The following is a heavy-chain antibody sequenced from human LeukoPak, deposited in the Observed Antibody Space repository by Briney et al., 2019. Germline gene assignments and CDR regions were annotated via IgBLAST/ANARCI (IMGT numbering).Heavy chain of an antibody. D-gene: IGHD1-26*01. CDR1: GFIFSSYS. CDR2: ISGRSNYI. J-gene: IGHJ4*02. Sequence: GGSLRLSCAASGFIFSSYSMNWVRQAPGKGLEWVSSISGRSNYIFYADSVKGRFTISRDNAENSLYLQMNSLRAEDTAVYYCAREGWELQFDYWGQGTLVTVSS. V-gene: IGHV3-21*01. CDR3: AREGWELQFDY.